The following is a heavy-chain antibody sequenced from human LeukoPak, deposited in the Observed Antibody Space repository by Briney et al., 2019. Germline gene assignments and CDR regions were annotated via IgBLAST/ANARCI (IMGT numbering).Heavy chain of an antibody. Sequence: GGSLRLSCAASGFTFSSYAMHWARQAPGKGLEWVAVISYDASNKYDADSVKGRFTISRDNSKSTLYLQLNSLRVEDTAVYYCATRGSAWYYFDFWGQGTLVTVSS. CDR3: ATRGSAWYYFDF. CDR2: ISYDASNK. V-gene: IGHV3-30-3*01. CDR1: GFTFSSYA. D-gene: IGHD6-19*01. J-gene: IGHJ4*02.